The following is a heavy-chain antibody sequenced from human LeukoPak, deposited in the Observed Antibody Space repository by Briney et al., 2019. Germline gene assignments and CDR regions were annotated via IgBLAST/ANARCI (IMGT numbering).Heavy chain of an antibody. Sequence: PGGSLRLSCAASGFTFSSYSMIWVRQAPGKGLEWVSSISSSSSYIYYAESLKGRFTISRDNAKNSLYLQMNSLRAEDSAVYYCAREPGVHAFDIWGQGTMVTVSS. J-gene: IGHJ3*02. CDR1: GFTFSSYS. D-gene: IGHD7-27*01. V-gene: IGHV3-21*01. CDR3: AREPGVHAFDI. CDR2: ISSSSSYI.